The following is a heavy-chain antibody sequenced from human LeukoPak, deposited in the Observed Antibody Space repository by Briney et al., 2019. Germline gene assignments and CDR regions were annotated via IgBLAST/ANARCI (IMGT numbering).Heavy chain of an antibody. CDR2: TNWDGAST. V-gene: IGHV3-20*04. CDR1: GFRFDDYG. Sequence: PGGSLRLSCAASGFRFDDYGMSWVRHVPGKGLEWVSGTNWDGASTGYADSVKGRFTISRDNVENFLYLQMNSLRVEDTALYFCGRVYCSTTSCYDYYDYYMDVWGKGTTVTVSS. D-gene: IGHD2-2*01. CDR3: GRVYCSTTSCYDYYDYYMDV. J-gene: IGHJ6*03.